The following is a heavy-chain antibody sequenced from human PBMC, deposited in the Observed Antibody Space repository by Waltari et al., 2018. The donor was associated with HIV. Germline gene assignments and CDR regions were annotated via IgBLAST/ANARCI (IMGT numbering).Heavy chain of an antibody. D-gene: IGHD2-15*01. CDR1: GFTVTELS. CDR2: FDPEDGEP. CDR3: VGAYCSSSSCQRSGFEY. Sequence: QSGPEVRRPGASVKLSCKVSGFTVTELSIHWVRQAPGQGLEWLGGFDPEDGEPVYAQRFQGRLTVTEDTSSDTSYMVLSRLWSEDTATYHCVGAYCSSSSCQRSGFEYWGLGTRVTVSS. J-gene: IGHJ4*02. V-gene: IGHV1-24*01.